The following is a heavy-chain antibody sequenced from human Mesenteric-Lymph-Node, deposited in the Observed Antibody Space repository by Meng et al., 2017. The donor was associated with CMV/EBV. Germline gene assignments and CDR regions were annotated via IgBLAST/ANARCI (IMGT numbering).Heavy chain of an antibody. Sequence: GESLKISCEASGFNFNIFGMHWVRQAPGKGLEWVALIPYDGSREYYADSVKGRFTISRDNSKNALYLEMSGLRPEDTAVYYCAKDPHEFWTGKNWFDSWGQGTQVTVSS. J-gene: IGHJ5*01. V-gene: IGHV3-30*02. D-gene: IGHD3/OR15-3a*01. CDR3: AKDPHEFWTGKNWFDS. CDR2: IPYDGSRE. CDR1: GFNFNIFG.